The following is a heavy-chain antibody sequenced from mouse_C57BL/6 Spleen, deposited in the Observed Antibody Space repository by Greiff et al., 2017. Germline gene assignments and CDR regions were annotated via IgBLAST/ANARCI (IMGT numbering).Heavy chain of an antibody. CDR1: GYSFTDYN. J-gene: IGHJ2*01. V-gene: IGHV1-39*01. Sequence: EVQLQQSGPELVKPGASVKISCKASGYSFTDYNMNWVKQSTGKSLEWIGVINPNYGTTSYNQKFKGKATLTVDQSSSTAYLQLNRLTSEDSAVDYGGRNTVVGYFDDWGKGTTLTVSS. CDR2: INPNYGTT. D-gene: IGHD1-1*01. CDR3: GRNTVVGYFDD.